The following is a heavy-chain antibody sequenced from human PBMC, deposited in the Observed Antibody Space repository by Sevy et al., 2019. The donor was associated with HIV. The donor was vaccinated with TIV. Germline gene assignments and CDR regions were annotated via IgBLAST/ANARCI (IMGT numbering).Heavy chain of an antibody. D-gene: IGHD6-19*01. CDR1: GYTFTSYD. Sequence: ASVKVSCKASGYTFTSYDINWVRQATGQGLEWMGWMNPNSGNTGYAKKFQGRVTMTRNTSIRRAYMELSSLRSEDTAVYYCARGGGRSYSSDYYYGMDVWGQGTTVTVSS. V-gene: IGHV1-8*01. CDR2: MNPNSGNT. J-gene: IGHJ6*02. CDR3: ARGGGRSYSSDYYYGMDV.